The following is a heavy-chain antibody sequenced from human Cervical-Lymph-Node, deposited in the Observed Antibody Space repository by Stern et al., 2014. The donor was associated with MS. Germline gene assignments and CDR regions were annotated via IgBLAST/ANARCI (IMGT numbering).Heavy chain of an antibody. CDR2: ISAYNGDT. CDR1: GYTFTSNG. J-gene: IGHJ6*02. Sequence: QVQLVQSGAEVKKPGASVKVSCEASGYTFTSNGITWMRQAPGQGLEWMGWISAYNGDTKHAQKLQGRVTMTTDTSTSTAYMELRSLRSDDTAVYYCARDSHDYYRYGMDVWGQGTTVTVSS. CDR3: ARDSHDYYRYGMDV. V-gene: IGHV1-18*04.